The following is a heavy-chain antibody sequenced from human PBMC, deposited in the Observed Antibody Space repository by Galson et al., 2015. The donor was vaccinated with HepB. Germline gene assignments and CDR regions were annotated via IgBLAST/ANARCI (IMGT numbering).Heavy chain of an antibody. J-gene: IGHJ4*02. CDR2: ISANACGT. Sequence: SLRLSCAGSGFIFSGHGMTWVRQAPGKGLEWVSTISANACGTDYADTVKGRFTISRDHSRNTLYLQMHRIRVEDAAIYYCARRFLNSGTHDYWGQGTLVTVSS. CDR1: GFIFSGHG. V-gene: IGHV3-23*01. D-gene: IGHD1-7*01. CDR3: ARRFLNSGTHDY.